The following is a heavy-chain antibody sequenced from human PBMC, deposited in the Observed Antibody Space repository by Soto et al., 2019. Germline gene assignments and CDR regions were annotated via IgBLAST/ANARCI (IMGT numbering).Heavy chain of an antibody. CDR2: IYYSGST. CDR1: GGSISSGGYY. Sequence: QVQLQESGPGLVKPSQTLSLTCTVSGGSISSGGYYWSWIRQHPGKGLEWIGYIYYSGSTYYNPSLHSRVTISVDTSKNQFSLKLSSVTAADTAVYYCARVSALTSYYYYGVDVGGQGTTVAVSS. CDR3: ARVSALTSYYYYGVDV. D-gene: IGHD3-16*02. V-gene: IGHV4-31*03. J-gene: IGHJ6*02.